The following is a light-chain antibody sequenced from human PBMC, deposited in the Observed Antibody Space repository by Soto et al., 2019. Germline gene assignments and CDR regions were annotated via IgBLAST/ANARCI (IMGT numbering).Light chain of an antibody. CDR3: QQYNTYVWT. V-gene: IGKV1-5*01. J-gene: IGKJ1*01. CDR2: DAS. Sequence: DIQMTLSPSTLSASVGDRDTITCRASQSLSSWLAWYQQKPEKAPNLLIYDASSLESGVPSRFSGSGSGTEFTLTISSLQPDDFATYYCQQYNTYVWTFGQGTKVEIK. CDR1: QSLSSW.